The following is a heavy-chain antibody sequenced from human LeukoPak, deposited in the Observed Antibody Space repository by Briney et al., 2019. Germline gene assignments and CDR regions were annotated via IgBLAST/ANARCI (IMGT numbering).Heavy chain of an antibody. CDR2: INSDGSST. CDR1: GFTFSSYW. D-gene: IGHD1-26*01. J-gene: IGHJ4*02. CDR3: ATFPSGSWSAY. V-gene: IGHV3-74*01. Sequence: GGSLRLSCAASGFTFSSYWMHWVRQAPGKGLVWVSRINSDGSSTSYADSVKGRFTISRDNAKNTLYLQMNSLRAEDTAVYYCATFPSGSWSAYWGQGTLVTVSS.